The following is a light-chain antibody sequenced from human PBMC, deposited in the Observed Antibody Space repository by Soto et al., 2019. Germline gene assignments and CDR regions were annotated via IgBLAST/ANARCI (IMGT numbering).Light chain of an antibody. CDR1: QGISSW. CDR2: AAS. J-gene: IGKJ2*01. V-gene: IGKV1-12*01. CDR3: QQANSFPYT. Sequence: DLQVTQSPSSVSASVGDRVTITCRASQGISSWLDWYQQKPGKAPKLLIYAASSLQSGVPSRFSGSGSGTDFTLTISSLQPEDFATYYCQQANSFPYTFGQGTKLEIK.